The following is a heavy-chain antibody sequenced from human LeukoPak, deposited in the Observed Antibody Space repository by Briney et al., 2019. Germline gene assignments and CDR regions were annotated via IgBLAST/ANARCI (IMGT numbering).Heavy chain of an antibody. CDR1: GFTMSTYW. V-gene: IGHV3-7*03. CDR2: IKQGGSEQ. CDR3: AKEHSGWNYFDY. D-gene: IGHD6-19*01. J-gene: IGHJ4*02. Sequence: PGGSLRLSCAASGFTMSTYWMSWVRQAPGKGLEWVASIKQGGSEQHYVESVKGRFTISRDNVKNSLYLQMNSLRAEDTAVYYCAKEHSGWNYFDYWGQGTLVTVSS.